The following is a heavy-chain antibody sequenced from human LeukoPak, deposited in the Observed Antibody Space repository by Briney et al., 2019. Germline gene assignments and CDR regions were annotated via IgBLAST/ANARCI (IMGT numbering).Heavy chain of an antibody. CDR1: GFTFTDYW. CDR3: ARTIYGSGSYYR. D-gene: IGHD3-10*01. CDR2: IKQDGSEK. V-gene: IGHV3-7*01. J-gene: IGHJ4*02. Sequence: PGGSLRLSCAASGFTFTDYWMSWVRQAPEKGLEWVANIKQDGSEKYYVDSVKGRFTISRDNAKNSLYLQMNSLRAEDTAVYYCARTIYGSGSYYRWGQGTLVTVSS.